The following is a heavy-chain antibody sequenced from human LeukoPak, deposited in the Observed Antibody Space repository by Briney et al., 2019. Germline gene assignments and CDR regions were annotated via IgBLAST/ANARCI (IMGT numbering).Heavy chain of an antibody. V-gene: IGHV3-30-3*01. CDR1: GFTFSSYA. J-gene: IGHJ4*02. CDR2: ISYDGSNK. Sequence: GRSLRLSCAASGFTFSSYAMHWVRQAPGKGLEWVAVISYDGSNKYYADSVKGRFTISRDNSKNTLYLQMNSLRAEDTAVYYCAKEGSDSSGWPFDYWGQGTLVTVSS. D-gene: IGHD6-19*01. CDR3: AKEGSDSSGWPFDY.